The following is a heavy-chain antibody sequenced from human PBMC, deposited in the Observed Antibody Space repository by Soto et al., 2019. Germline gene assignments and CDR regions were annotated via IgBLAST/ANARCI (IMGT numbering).Heavy chain of an antibody. D-gene: IGHD4-17*01. Sequence: SETLSLTCTVSGGSISSGGYYWSWIRQHPGKGLEWIGYIYYSGSTYYNPSLKSRVTISVDTSKNQFSLKLSSVTAADTAVYYCARDVTINWFDPWGQGTLVTVSS. V-gene: IGHV4-31*03. CDR1: GGSISSGGYY. CDR2: IYYSGST. CDR3: ARDVTINWFDP. J-gene: IGHJ5*02.